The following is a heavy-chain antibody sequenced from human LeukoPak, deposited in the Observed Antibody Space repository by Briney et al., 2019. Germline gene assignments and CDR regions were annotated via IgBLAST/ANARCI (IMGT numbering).Heavy chain of an antibody. D-gene: IGHD1-1*01. CDR2: IVGSSSDI. CDR3: ATNSPETAAFDY. CDR1: GFSFSTYS. J-gene: IGHJ4*02. Sequence: GGSLRLSCTASGFSFSTYSMNWVRQAPGKGLEWVSYIVGSSSDIYYADSVKGRFTISRHNAKNSPCLQMDRRRVEDTAVNYCATNSPETAAFDYWGEGTLVTVSS. V-gene: IGHV3-21*01.